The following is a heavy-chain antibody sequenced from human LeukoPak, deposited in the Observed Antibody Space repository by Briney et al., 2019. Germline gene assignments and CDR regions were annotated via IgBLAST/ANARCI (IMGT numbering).Heavy chain of an antibody. CDR1: GDSVSSNSAA. J-gene: IGHJ4*02. D-gene: IGHD3-3*01. Sequence: SQTLSLTCAISGDSVSSNSAAWNWIRQSPSGGLGWLGRTYYRSKWSTDYAVSVKSRITINPDTSKNQFSLQLNSVTPEDTAVYYRARLENWAFDYWGQGALITASS. V-gene: IGHV6-1*01. CDR3: ARLENWAFDY. CDR2: TYYRSKWST.